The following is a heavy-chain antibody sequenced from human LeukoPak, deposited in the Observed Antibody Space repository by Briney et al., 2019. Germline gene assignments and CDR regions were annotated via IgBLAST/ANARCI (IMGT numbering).Heavy chain of an antibody. D-gene: IGHD3-22*01. Sequence: PGGSLRLSCAASGLTVSDNYMAWVRQAPGKGLEWVSILYSGGTTYYADSVKGRFTVSSDNSKNTLYLQMNSLKTEDTAVYYCTTDGDYYDSSGYSDDAFDIWGQGTMVAVSS. J-gene: IGHJ3*02. CDR1: GLTVSDNY. CDR2: LYSGGTT. V-gene: IGHV3-66*01. CDR3: TTDGDYYDSSGYSDDAFDI.